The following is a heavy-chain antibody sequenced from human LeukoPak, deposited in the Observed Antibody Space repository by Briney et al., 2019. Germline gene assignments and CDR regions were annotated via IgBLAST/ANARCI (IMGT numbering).Heavy chain of an antibody. J-gene: IGHJ4*02. CDR2: INHSGST. CDR1: GGSFSGYH. D-gene: IGHD5-18*01. Sequence: SETLSLTCAVYGGSFSGYHWSWIRQPPGKGLEWIGEINHSGSTNYNPSLKSRVTISVDTSKNQFSLKLSSVTAADTAVYYCARYSNTAMVTAPFDYWGQGTLVTVSS. CDR3: ARYSNTAMVTAPFDY. V-gene: IGHV4-34*01.